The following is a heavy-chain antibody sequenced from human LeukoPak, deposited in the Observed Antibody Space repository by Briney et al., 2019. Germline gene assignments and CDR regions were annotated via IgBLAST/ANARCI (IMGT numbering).Heavy chain of an antibody. D-gene: IGHD2-2*01. CDR2: INHSGST. CDR3: ASRKRSGCSSTSCLLNWFDP. V-gene: IGHV4-34*01. Sequence: PSETLSLTCAVYGGSFSGCYWSWIRQPPGKGLEWIGEINHSGSTNYNPSLKSRVTISVDTSKNQFSLKLSSVTAADTAVYYCASRKRSGCSSTSCLLNWFDPWGQGTLVTAPS. J-gene: IGHJ5*02. CDR1: GGSFSGCY.